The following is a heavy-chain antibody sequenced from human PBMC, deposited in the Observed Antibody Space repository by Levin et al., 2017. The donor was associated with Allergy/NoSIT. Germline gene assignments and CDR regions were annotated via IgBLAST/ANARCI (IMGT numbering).Heavy chain of an antibody. Sequence: SQTLSLTCTVSGGSISSYYWSWIRQPPGKGLEWIGYIYYSGSTNYNPSLTSRVTISVDTSKNQFSLKLSSVTAADTAVYYCARDVGGSGWYGMSPWGDSMDVWGKGTTVTVSS. D-gene: IGHD6-19*01. V-gene: IGHV4-59*01. CDR3: ARDVGGSGWYGMSPWGDSMDV. CDR1: GGSISSYY. CDR2: IYYSGST. J-gene: IGHJ6*04.